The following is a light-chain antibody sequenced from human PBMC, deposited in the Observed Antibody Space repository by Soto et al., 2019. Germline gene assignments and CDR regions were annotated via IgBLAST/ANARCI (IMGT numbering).Light chain of an antibody. CDR1: SYNIGTNT. J-gene: IGLJ3*02. V-gene: IGLV1-44*01. CDR2: SSN. Sequence: QSALTQPPSASVTPGQRVTISGSGSSYNIGTNTVNWYQQFPRSAPKLLMYSSNQRLSGVPDRFSDSNSGTASSLAIRRLQSEDAAAYYCAAWDGSLNVVLLGGETQLTGL. CDR3: AAWDGSLNVVL.